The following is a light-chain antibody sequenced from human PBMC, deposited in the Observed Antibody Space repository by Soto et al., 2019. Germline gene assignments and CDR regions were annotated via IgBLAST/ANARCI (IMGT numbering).Light chain of an antibody. V-gene: IGKV1-5*01. J-gene: IGKJ1*01. CDR3: QQYNSYWT. CDR1: QSISSW. CDR2: DAS. Sequence: DIQMTQSPSTLSASVGHTVTITCRASQSISSWLAWYQQKPGKAPKLLIYDASSLESGVPSRFSGSGSGTEFTLTISSLPADDFATYYCQQYNSYWTFGQGTKVDIK.